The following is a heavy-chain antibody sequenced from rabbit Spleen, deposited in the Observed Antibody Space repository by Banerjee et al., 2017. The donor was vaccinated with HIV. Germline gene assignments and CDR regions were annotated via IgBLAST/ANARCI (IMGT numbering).Heavy chain of an antibody. CDR2: INATTAKP. Sequence: QEQLVESGGGLVQPEGSLTLTCKASGFSFGDREVMCWVRQTPGKGLERIACINATTAKPVYATWAKGRFTISRTSSTTVTLRMTSLTAADTATYFCARDLVGVIGWNFSLLGPCTLVTVS. J-gene: IGHJ4*01. CDR3: ARDLVGVIGWNFSL. D-gene: IGHD1-1*01. V-gene: IGHV1S45*01. CDR1: GFSFGDREV.